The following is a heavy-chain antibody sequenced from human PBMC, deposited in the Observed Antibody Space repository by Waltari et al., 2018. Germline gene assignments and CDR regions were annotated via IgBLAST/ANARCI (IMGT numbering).Heavy chain of an antibody. V-gene: IGHV4-34*01. CDR2: INHSGST. J-gene: IGHJ5*02. CDR3: ARSGGITIFGVVPRFWFDP. CDR1: GGSFSGYY. D-gene: IGHD3-3*01. Sequence: QVQLQQWGAGLLKPSETLSLTCAVYGGSFSGYYWRWIRQPPGKGLEWIGEINHSGSTNYNPSLKSRVTISVDTSKNQFSLKLSSVTAADTAVYYCARSGGITIFGVVPRFWFDPWGQGTLVTVSS.